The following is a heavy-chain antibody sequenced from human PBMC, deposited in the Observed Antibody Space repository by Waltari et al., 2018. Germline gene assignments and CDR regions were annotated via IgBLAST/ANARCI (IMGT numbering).Heavy chain of an antibody. CDR1: GGSISSYY. D-gene: IGHD2-15*01. J-gene: IGHJ4*02. Sequence: QVQLQESGPGRVRPSETRSLTGPVSGGSISSYYWSWIRQPPGKGLEWIGYIYYSGSTNYNPSLKSRVTISVDTSKNQFSLKLSSVTAADTAVYYCAREDCSGGSCYGKGGFDYWGQGTLVTVSS. V-gene: IGHV4-59*13. CDR3: AREDCSGGSCYGKGGFDY. CDR2: IYYSGST.